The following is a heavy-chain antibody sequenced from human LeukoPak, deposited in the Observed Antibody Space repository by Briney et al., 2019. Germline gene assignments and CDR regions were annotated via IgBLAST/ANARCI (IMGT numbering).Heavy chain of an antibody. CDR2: ISSSSSYI. Sequence: GGCLILSCAAPGFTFSSHSMTSVHQAPGKGQEWVSSISSSSSYIYYADSVKGRFTISRDNAKNTLYLQMNSLRAEDTAVYYCARVGSSGWDYYMDVWGKGATVTVSS. CDR3: ARVGSSGWDYYMDV. D-gene: IGHD6-19*01. J-gene: IGHJ6*03. CDR1: GFTFSSHS. V-gene: IGHV3-21*01.